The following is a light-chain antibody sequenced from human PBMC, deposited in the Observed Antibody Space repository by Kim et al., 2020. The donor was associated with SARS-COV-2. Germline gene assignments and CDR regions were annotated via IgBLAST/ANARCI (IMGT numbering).Light chain of an antibody. Sequence: GASVKLTCTLSSGHSSYAIAWHQQQQEKGPRYLMKLNSDGSHSKGDGIPDRFSGSSSGAERYLTISSLQSEDEADYYCQTWGTGIGFGGGTQLTVL. CDR3: QTWGTGIG. CDR1: SGHSSYA. J-gene: IGLJ3*02. CDR2: LNSDGSH. V-gene: IGLV4-69*01.